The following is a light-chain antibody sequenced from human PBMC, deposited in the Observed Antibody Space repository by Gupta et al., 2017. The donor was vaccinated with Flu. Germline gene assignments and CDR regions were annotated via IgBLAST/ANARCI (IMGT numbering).Light chain of an antibody. Sequence: DIQLTQSPSSLSASVGDRITITCRASESVSSYLNWYQQKPGKAPKVLIYEATTLQSGVPSRFSGGGSGTDFTLTITSLQPEDVATYYCQQSYTFPPSFTFGGGTKVEIK. J-gene: IGKJ4*01. CDR1: ESVSSY. CDR3: QQSYTFPPSFT. V-gene: IGKV1-39*01. CDR2: EAT.